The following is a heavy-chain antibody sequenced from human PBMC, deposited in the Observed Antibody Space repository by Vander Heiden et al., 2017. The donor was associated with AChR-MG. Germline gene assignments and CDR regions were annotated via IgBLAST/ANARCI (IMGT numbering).Heavy chain of an antibody. CDR3: ARNIPLGYCSGGSCPDAFDI. V-gene: IGHV1-18*01. Sequence: QVQLVQSGAEVNKPGASVKVSCKASGYTFPCSGISGGRQAPGQGLEWMGWISAYNGNTDYAQKLQGRVTMTTDTSTSTAYMELRSLRSDDTAVYYCARNIPLGYCSGGSCPDAFDIWGQGTMVTVSS. CDR1: GYTFPCSG. CDR2: ISAYNGNT. J-gene: IGHJ3*02. D-gene: IGHD2-15*01.